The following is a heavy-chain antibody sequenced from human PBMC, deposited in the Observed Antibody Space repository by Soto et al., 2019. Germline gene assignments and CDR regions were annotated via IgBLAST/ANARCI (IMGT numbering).Heavy chain of an antibody. D-gene: IGHD3-10*01. Sequence: SETLSLTCAVSGGSIGGAGYSWSWIRQPPGGGLDWIGYIYESGTILYNPSLKTRLTISLNWSDKQFSLTLNSVTAADTAVYYCARAQFYTGSGNYHNLMFDPWGQGTQVTVSS. CDR2: IYESGTI. J-gene: IGHJ5*02. CDR1: GGSIGGAGYS. CDR3: ARAQFYTGSGNYHNLMFDP. V-gene: IGHV4-30-2*01.